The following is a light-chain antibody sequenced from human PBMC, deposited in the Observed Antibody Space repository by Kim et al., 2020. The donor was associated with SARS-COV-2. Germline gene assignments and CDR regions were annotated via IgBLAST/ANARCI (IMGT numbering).Light chain of an antibody. V-gene: IGKV3-15*01. CDR1: RGVSIN. Sequence: CPGERATHSCSARRGVSINLAWYQQKPGQAPRLLIYCASTRATGIPARFSGRGSWTEFTLTISSLQSEDLAVDYCQQYKYWPPYTFGQGTKLEI. CDR2: CAS. CDR3: QQYKYWPPYT. J-gene: IGKJ2*01.